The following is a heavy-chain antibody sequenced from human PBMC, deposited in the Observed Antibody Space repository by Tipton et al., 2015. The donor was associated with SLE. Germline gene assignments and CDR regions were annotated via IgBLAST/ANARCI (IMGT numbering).Heavy chain of an antibody. CDR3: ANWGPIVYYYYYMDV. Sequence: TLSLTCAVYGGYFSDYYWSWIRQPPGKGLEWIGEINHSGSTNYNPSLKSRVTISVDTSKNQFSLKLSSVTAADTAVYYCANWGPIVYYYYYMDVWGKGTTVTVSS. V-gene: IGHV4-34*01. D-gene: IGHD3-16*01. J-gene: IGHJ6*03. CDR2: INHSGST. CDR1: GGYFSDYY.